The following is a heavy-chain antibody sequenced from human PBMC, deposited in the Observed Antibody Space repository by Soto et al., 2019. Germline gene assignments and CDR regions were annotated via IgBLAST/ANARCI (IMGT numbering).Heavy chain of an antibody. Sequence: PSETLSLTCAVSGGSVRSNNWWFWVRQPPGKGLEWIGEIHHRESTNLNPSLKSRVTISVDRSKNEFSLKVKSVTAADTAVFFCGCRVEDISYDFYGMDVGGQGTTFTVP. CDR2: IHHREST. V-gene: IGHV4-4*02. J-gene: IGHJ6*02. CDR1: GGSVRSNNW. D-gene: IGHD3-3*01. CDR3: GCRVEDISYDFYGMDV.